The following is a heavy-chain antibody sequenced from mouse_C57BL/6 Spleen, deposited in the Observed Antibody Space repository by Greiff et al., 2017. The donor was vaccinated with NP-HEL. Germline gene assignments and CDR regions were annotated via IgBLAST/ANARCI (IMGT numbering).Heavy chain of an antibody. Sequence: EVQLVESGPGMVKPSQSLSLTCTATGYSITSGYDWHWIRHFPGNKLEWMGYIRYSGSTNYNPSFKSRISITDDTSKNLFFLKLNSVTTEDTATYYCARGDDFEDWGQGTTLTVSS. CDR1: GYSITSGYD. CDR3: ARGDDFED. CDR2: IRYSGST. V-gene: IGHV3-1*01. J-gene: IGHJ2*01.